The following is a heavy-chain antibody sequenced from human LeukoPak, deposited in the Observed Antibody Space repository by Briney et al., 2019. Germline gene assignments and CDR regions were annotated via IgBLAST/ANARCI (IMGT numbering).Heavy chain of an antibody. CDR3: ARGHGSSSWYNRWFDP. J-gene: IGHJ5*02. Sequence: ASVKVSCKASGYTFSSYDISWVRQATGQGLEWMGWVDPDSGNTAYAQKFQGRVTMTRNTSITTAYMELSSLRSEDTAVYYCARGHGSSSWYNRWFDPWGQGTLVTVSS. V-gene: IGHV1-8*01. CDR1: GYTFSSYD. D-gene: IGHD6-13*01. CDR2: VDPDSGNT.